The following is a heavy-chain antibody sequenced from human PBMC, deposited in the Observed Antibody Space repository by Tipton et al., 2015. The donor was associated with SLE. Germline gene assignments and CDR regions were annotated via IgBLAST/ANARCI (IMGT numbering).Heavy chain of an antibody. V-gene: IGHV4-39*01. CDR2: IYYSGST. CDR1: GGSISSSSYY. CDR3: ARLSYSSSFFDY. J-gene: IGHJ4*02. D-gene: IGHD6-6*01. Sequence: GLVKPSETLSLTCTVSGGSISSSSYYWGWIRQPPGKGLEWIGSIYYSGSTYYNPSLTSRVTISVDTSKNQFSLKLSSVTAADTAVYYCARLSYSSSFFDYWGQGTLVTVSS.